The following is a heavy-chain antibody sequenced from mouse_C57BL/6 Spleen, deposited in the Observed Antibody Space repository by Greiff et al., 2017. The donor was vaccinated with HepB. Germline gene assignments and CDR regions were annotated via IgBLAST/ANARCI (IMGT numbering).Heavy chain of an antibody. Sequence: QVHVKQSGAELARPGASVKLSCKASGYTFTSYGISWVKQRTGQGLEWIGEIYPRSGNTYYNEKFKGKATLTADKSSSTAYMELRSLTSEDSAVYFCATTVVAHFDYWGQGTTLTVSS. J-gene: IGHJ2*01. CDR1: GYTFTSYG. V-gene: IGHV1-81*01. CDR3: ATTVVAHFDY. D-gene: IGHD1-1*01. CDR2: IYPRSGNT.